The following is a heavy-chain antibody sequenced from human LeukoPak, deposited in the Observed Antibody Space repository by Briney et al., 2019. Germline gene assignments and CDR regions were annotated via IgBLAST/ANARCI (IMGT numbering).Heavy chain of an antibody. J-gene: IGHJ4*02. CDR1: GGSIISSNSYY. CDR2: IYYTGST. V-gene: IGHV4-39*01. CDR3: ATSTSPYDSSGYPFDY. D-gene: IGHD3-22*01. Sequence: PSETLSLTCTVSGGSIISSNSYYWGWVRQPPGKGLEWIGSIYYTGSTYYNPSFKSRVTMSVDTSKKQFSLKLNSVTAADTAVYYCATSTSPYDSSGYPFDYWGQGTLVTVSS.